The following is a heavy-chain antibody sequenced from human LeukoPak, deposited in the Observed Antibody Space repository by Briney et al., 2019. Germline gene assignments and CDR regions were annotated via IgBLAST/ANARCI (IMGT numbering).Heavy chain of an antibody. CDR2: INSDGSWT. Sequence: PGGSLRLSCAASGNYWMHWVRQVPGKGLVWVSHINSDGSWTSYADSVKGRFTISKDNAKNKVYLQMNGLRAEDTAVYYCVSFYETYWGRGTLVTVSS. CDR1: GNYW. V-gene: IGHV3-74*01. J-gene: IGHJ4*02. CDR3: VSFYETY. D-gene: IGHD2/OR15-2a*01.